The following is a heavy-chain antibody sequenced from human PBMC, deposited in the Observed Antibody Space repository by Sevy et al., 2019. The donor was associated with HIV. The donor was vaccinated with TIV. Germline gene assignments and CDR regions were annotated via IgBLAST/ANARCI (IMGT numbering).Heavy chain of an antibody. CDR2: ISGISNYI. J-gene: IGHJ5*02. CDR1: GFTFSSYS. CDR3: ARVDANYDKGFDP. Sequence: GGSLRLSCAASGFTFSSYSMNWVRQAPGKGLEWVSSISGISNYIYYADSVKGRFTISRDNAKNSLYLQMNSLRAEDTAVYYCARVDANYDKGFDPWGQGTLVTVSS. V-gene: IGHV3-21*01. D-gene: IGHD3-22*01.